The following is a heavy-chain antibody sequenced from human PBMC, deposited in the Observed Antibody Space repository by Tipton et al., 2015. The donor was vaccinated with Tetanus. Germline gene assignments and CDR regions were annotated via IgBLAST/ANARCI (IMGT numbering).Heavy chain of an antibody. CDR2: ISSSGSTI. D-gene: IGHD1-26*01. Sequence: SLRLSCAASGFTFSDYYMSWIRQAPGKGLEWVSYISSSGSTIYYADSVKGRFTISRDNAKNSLYLQMNSLRAEDTAVYYCARDWELPPPYYYYGMDVWGQGTTVTVSS. CDR3: ARDWELPPPYYYYGMDV. J-gene: IGHJ6*02. V-gene: IGHV3-11*01. CDR1: GFTFSDYY.